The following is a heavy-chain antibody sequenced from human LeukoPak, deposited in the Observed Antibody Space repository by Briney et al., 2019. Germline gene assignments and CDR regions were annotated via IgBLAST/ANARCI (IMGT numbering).Heavy chain of an antibody. J-gene: IGHJ3*02. Sequence: SQTLSLTCTVSGGSISSVDYYWSWIRQPPGKGLEWIGYIYYSGSTYYDPSLKSRVMISVDASKDQFFLKLSSVTAADTAMYYCARARYVNSFYAFDIWGQGTLVTVSS. D-gene: IGHD3-9*01. CDR3: ARARYVNSFYAFDI. V-gene: IGHV4-30-4*01. CDR2: IYYSGST. CDR1: GGSISSVDYY.